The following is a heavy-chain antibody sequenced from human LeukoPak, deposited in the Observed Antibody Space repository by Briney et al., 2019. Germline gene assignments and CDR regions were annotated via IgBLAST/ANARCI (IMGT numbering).Heavy chain of an antibody. D-gene: IGHD5-18*01. V-gene: IGHV1-46*01. CDR3: ARGVDAALGAFDV. CDR1: GYTFTSYY. CDR2: INPTAGST. Sequence: ASVKVSCKASGYTFTSYYIHWMRQAPGQGLEWMGIINPTAGSTSYAQKFQGRVTMTRDTSTSTVYMELSSLRSEDAAVYYCARGVDAALGAFDVWGQGTMVTVSS. J-gene: IGHJ3*01.